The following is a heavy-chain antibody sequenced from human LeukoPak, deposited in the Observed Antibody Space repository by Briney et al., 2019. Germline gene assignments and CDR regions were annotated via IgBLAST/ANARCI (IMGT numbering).Heavy chain of an antibody. D-gene: IGHD1-14*01. Sequence: SETLSLTCNVSGYSISSGYYWGWIRQPPGEGLEWIGSIYHSGSTYYNPSLKSRVTISVDTSKNQFSLMLSSVTAADTAVYYCARTWNHVLDYWGQGTLVTVSS. CDR3: ARTWNHVLDY. J-gene: IGHJ4*02. CDR2: IYHSGST. V-gene: IGHV4-38-2*02. CDR1: GYSISSGYY.